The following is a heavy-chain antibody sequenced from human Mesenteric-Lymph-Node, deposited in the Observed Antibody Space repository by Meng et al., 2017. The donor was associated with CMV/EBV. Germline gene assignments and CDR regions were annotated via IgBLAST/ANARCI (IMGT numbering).Heavy chain of an antibody. CDR2: INHSGST. V-gene: IGHV4-34*01. Sequence: VQPEEWGAGMLEPSEPLPLTCSVYGGSFNGYYWSWIRQPPGKGLEWIGEINHSGSTNYNPSLKSRVTISVDTSKNQFSLKLSSVTAADTAVYYCARHQRWLKSEGGFNYWGQGTLVTVSS. J-gene: IGHJ4*02. CDR3: ARHQRWLKSEGGFNY. CDR1: GGSFNGYY. D-gene: IGHD4-23*01.